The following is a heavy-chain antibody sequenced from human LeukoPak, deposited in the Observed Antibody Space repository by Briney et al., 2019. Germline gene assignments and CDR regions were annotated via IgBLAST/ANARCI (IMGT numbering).Heavy chain of an antibody. D-gene: IGHD3-10*01. Sequence: SETLSLTCAVSGGSISSDGYCWSWIRQPPGPGLEWIGYIYHSGSSYYNPSLRSRVTISVDRSRNQFSLKLNSVTAADTAVYYCARDYGGGGSYFDYWGQGILVTVSS. CDR3: ARDYGGGGSYFDY. CDR1: GGSISSDGYC. J-gene: IGHJ4*02. V-gene: IGHV4-30-2*01. CDR2: IYHSGSS.